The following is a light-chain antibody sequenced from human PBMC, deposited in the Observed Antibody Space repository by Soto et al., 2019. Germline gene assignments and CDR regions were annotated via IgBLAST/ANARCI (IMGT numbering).Light chain of an antibody. CDR1: QSISSY. CDR3: EQSYSTPPLT. Sequence: DIQMTQSPSSLSASVGDRDTITCRASQSISSYLNWYQQKPGKAPKLLIYAASSLQSGVPSRFSGSGSGTDFTLTISSLQPEDFATYYCEQSYSTPPLTFGGGTKVEIK. J-gene: IGKJ4*01. V-gene: IGKV1-39*01. CDR2: AAS.